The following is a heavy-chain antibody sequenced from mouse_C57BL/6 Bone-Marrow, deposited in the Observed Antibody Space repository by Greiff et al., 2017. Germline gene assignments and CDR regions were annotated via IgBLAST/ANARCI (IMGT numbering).Heavy chain of an antibody. Sequence: EVKVEESEGGLVQPGSSMKLSCTASGFTFSDYYMAWVRQVPEKGLEWVANINYDGSSTYYLDSLKSRFIISRDNAKNILYLQMSSLKSEDTATYYCARGHYGSSYWYFDVWGTGTTVTVSS. V-gene: IGHV5-16*01. J-gene: IGHJ1*03. CDR1: GFTFSDYY. D-gene: IGHD1-1*01. CDR2: INYDGSST. CDR3: ARGHYGSSYWYFDV.